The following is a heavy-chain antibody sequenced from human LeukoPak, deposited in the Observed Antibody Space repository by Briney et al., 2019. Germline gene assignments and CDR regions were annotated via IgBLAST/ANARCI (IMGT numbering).Heavy chain of an antibody. J-gene: IGHJ4*02. Sequence: GGSLRLSCAASGFTFSSYSMNWVRQAPGKGLEWVSSISSSSSYIYYADSVKGRFTISRDNAKNSLCLQMNSLRAEDTAVCYCAVSPRSGYYGDYWGQGTLVTVSS. CDR2: ISSSSSYI. V-gene: IGHV3-21*01. D-gene: IGHD3-22*01. CDR1: GFTFSSYS. CDR3: AVSPRSGYYGDY.